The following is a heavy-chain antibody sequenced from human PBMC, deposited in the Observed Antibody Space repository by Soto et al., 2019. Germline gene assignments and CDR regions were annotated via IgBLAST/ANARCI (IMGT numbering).Heavy chain of an antibody. CDR3: ARSGSFPYYYYGMDV. Sequence: QVQLVQSGAEVKKPGASVKVSCKASGYTFTSYDINRVRQATGQGLEWMGWMNPNSGNTGYAQTFQGRVTMTRNTSKSTAYMELSSLRSEDTAVYYCARSGSFPYYYYGMDVWGQGTTVTVSS. D-gene: IGHD1-26*01. V-gene: IGHV1-8*01. CDR2: MNPNSGNT. CDR1: GYTFTSYD. J-gene: IGHJ6*02.